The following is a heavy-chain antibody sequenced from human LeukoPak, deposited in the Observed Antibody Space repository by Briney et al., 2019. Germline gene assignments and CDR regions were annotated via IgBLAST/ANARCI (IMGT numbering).Heavy chain of an antibody. V-gene: IGHV4-39*07. Sequence: SETLSLTCTVSGGSISSSSYYWGWIRQPPGKGLEWIGSIYYSGSTYYNLSLKSRVTISVDTSKNQFSLKLSSVTAADTAVYYCARDSGQQLVLTWFDPWGQGTLVTVSS. J-gene: IGHJ5*02. D-gene: IGHD6-13*01. CDR3: ARDSGQQLVLTWFDP. CDR2: IYYSGST. CDR1: GGSISSSSYY.